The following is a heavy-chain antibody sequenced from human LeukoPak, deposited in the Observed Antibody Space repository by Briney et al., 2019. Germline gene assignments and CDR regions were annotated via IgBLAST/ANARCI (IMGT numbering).Heavy chain of an antibody. Sequence: ASVKVSCKASGYTFTSYGFSWVRQAPGQGLEWMGWISVYNGNRNYAQKLQGRVTMTTDTSTSTAYMELRSLRSDDTAVYYCARDRVYDSSGGDAFDIWAKGQWSPSLQ. CDR1: GYTFTSYG. CDR3: ARDRVYDSSGGDAFDI. V-gene: IGHV1-18*01. J-gene: IGHJ3*02. D-gene: IGHD3-22*01. CDR2: ISVYNGNR.